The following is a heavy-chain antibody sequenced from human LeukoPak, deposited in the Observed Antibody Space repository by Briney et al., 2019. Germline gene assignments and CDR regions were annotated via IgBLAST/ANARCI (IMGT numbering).Heavy chain of an antibody. V-gene: IGHV1-18*01. CDR3: AREGSSGVFDY. Sequence: GASVKVSCKTSGYTFTTYGISWVRQAPGQGLEWMGWIRGYNHNTKYAQKLQGRVTMTTDTSTSTACMELRSLRSDDTAVYYCAREGSSGVFDYWGQGTLVTVSS. D-gene: IGHD3-3*01. J-gene: IGHJ4*02. CDR2: IRGYNHNT. CDR1: GYTFTTYG.